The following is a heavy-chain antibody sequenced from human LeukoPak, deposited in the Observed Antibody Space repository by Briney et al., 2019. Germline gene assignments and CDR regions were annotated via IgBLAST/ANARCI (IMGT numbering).Heavy chain of an antibody. CDR2: IRSKANSYAT. Sequence: GGSLRLSCAASGFTFSDSGMHWVREASGRGLEWVGRIRSKANSYATAYAASVKGRFTISRDDSKNTAYLQMNSLRVEDTAVYYCAELGITMIGGVWGKGTTVTISS. CDR3: AELGITMIGGV. D-gene: IGHD3-10*02. J-gene: IGHJ6*04. CDR1: GFTFSDSG. V-gene: IGHV3-73*01.